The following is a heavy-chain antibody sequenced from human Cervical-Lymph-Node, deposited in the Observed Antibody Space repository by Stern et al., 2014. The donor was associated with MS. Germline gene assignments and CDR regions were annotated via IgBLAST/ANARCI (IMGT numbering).Heavy chain of an antibody. V-gene: IGHV1-69*09. Sequence: VQLEESGSELKKPGHSVRVSCNASGGTFSSHGISWVRQPPGQGLEWMGRIIPILSITNCAQNFQGRVTITADKSTSTAYMELSSLRSEDTAVYYCATLGVTTGDFDPWGQGTLVTVSS. D-gene: IGHD4-17*01. CDR1: GGTFSSHG. CDR2: IIPILSIT. CDR3: ATLGVTTGDFDP. J-gene: IGHJ5*02.